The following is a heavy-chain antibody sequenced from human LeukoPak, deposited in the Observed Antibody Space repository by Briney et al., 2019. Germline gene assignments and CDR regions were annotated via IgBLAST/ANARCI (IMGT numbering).Heavy chain of an antibody. Sequence: GGSLRLSCAASGFTFSSYAMHWVRQAPGKGLEWVAVISYDGSNKYYADSVKGRFTISRDNSKNTLYLQMNSLRAEDTAVYYCAKEVIPQPGFDYWGQGTLVTVSS. D-gene: IGHD2-21*01. CDR3: AKEVIPQPGFDY. V-gene: IGHV3-30-3*01. J-gene: IGHJ4*02. CDR1: GFTFSSYA. CDR2: ISYDGSNK.